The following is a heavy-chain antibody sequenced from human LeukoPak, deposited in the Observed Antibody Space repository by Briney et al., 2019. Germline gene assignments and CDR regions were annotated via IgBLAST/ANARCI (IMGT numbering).Heavy chain of an antibody. CDR2: VDPEDGET. CDR1: GYTFTDYY. V-gene: IGHV1-69-2*01. J-gene: IGHJ4*02. CDR3: ARVPDIVVVPAAND. Sequence: ATVKISCKVSGYTFTDYYMHWVQQAPGKGIECMGLVDPEDGETIYAEKFQGRVTITADTSTDTAYMELSSPRSEDTAVYYCARVPDIVVVPAANDWGQGTLVTVSS. D-gene: IGHD2-2*01.